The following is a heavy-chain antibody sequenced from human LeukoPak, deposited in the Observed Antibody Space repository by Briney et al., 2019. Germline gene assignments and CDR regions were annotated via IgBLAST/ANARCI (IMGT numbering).Heavy chain of an antibody. Sequence: ASVKVSCKASGYTLTGYYMHWVRQAPGQGLEWMGWMNPNSGNTGYAQKFQGRVTMTRNTSISTAYMELSSLRSEDTAVYYCVRVAATVYWGQGTLVTVSS. CDR2: MNPNSGNT. J-gene: IGHJ4*02. CDR3: VRVAATVY. D-gene: IGHD2-15*01. V-gene: IGHV1-8*02. CDR1: GYTLTGYY.